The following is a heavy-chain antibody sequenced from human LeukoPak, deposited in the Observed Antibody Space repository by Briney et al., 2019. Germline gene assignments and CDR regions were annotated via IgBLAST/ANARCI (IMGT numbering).Heavy chain of an antibody. V-gene: IGHV4-59*01. CDR1: GGSISSYY. D-gene: IGHD3-10*01. CDR2: IYYSGST. Sequence: SETLSLTCTVSGGSISSYYWSWIRQPPGKGLEWIGYIYYSGSTNYNPSLKSRVTISVDTSKNQFSLKLSSVTAADTAVYYCARDTRYYGSGGGLDYWGQGTLVTVSS. CDR3: ARDTRYYGSGGGLDY. J-gene: IGHJ4*02.